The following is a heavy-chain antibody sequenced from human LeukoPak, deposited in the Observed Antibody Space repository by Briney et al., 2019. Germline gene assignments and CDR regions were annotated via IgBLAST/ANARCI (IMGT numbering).Heavy chain of an antibody. J-gene: IGHJ6*02. CDR1: GYTFTSYG. CDR3: ARDREQWLVYHYYYGMDV. CDR2: IGAYNGNT. Sequence: ASVKVSCKASGYTFTSYGISWVRQAPGQGLEWMGWIGAYNGNTNYAQKLQGRVTMTTDTSTSTAYMELRSLRSDDTAVYYCARDREQWLVYHYYYGMDVWGQGTTVTVSS. D-gene: IGHD6-19*01. V-gene: IGHV1-18*01.